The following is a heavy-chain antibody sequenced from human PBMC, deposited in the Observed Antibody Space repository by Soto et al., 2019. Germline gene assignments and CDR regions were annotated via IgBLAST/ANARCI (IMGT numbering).Heavy chain of an antibody. CDR1: GFTFSSFS. V-gene: IGHV3-48*01. CDR3: ARDQDFAFDC. CDR2: ISDSSSAI. Sequence: EVQLVESGGGLAQPGGSLRLSCVVSGFTFSSFSMNWVRQAPWKGLEWVSYISDSSSAIYYSDSVKGRFTVSRDNAKNSLYLQMSSLRAEDTAVYYCARDQDFAFDCWGQGTLVTVSS. J-gene: IGHJ4*02.